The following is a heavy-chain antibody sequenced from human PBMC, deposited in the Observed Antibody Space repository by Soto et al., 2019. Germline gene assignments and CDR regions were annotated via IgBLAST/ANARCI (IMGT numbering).Heavy chain of an antibody. D-gene: IGHD6-13*01. CDR1: GFTFSSYG. CDR2: IWYDGSNK. CDR3: ARSGYSSSWYNWFDP. J-gene: IGHJ5*02. Sequence: GGSLRLSCAASGFTFSSYGMHWVRQAPGKGLEWVAVIWYDGSNKYYADSVKGRFTISRDNSKNTLYLQMNSLRAEDTAVYYCARSGYSSSWYNWFDPWGQGTLVTVSS. V-gene: IGHV3-33*01.